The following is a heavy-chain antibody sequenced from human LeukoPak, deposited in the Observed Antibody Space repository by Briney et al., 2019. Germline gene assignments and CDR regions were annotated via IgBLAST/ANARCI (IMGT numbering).Heavy chain of an antibody. V-gene: IGHV3-48*01. CDR2: ISSSSSTI. CDR3: ARGAYYYED. Sequence: PGGSLRLSCGASGFTFSSYAMSWVRQAPGKGLEWVSYISSSSSTIYYADSVKGRFTISRDNAKNSLYLQMNSLRAEDTAVYYCARGAYYYEDWGQGTLVTVSS. J-gene: IGHJ4*02. CDR1: GFTFSSYA. D-gene: IGHD3-22*01.